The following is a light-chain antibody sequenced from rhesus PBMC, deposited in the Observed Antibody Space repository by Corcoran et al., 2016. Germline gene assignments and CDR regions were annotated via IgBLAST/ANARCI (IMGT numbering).Light chain of an antibody. CDR2: KAS. J-gene: IGKJ2*01. V-gene: IGKV1-22*01. CDR3: LQDNTSPYT. Sequence: DIQMTQSPSSLSVSVGDTVTITCRASQSISSWLDWYQQKPAKVPNLLIYKASRLQGGVPSRFSGIGSGTDFTLTISSLQPEDFATYFCLQDNTSPYTFCQGTKLEIK. CDR1: QSISSW.